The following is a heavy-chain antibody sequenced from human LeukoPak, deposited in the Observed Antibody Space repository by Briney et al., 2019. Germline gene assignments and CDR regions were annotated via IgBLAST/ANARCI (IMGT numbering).Heavy chain of an antibody. CDR1: GFTFDDYA. D-gene: IGHD3-3*01. Sequence: PGGSLRLSCAASGFTFDDYAMHWVRQAPGKGLEWVSLISWDGGSTYYADSVKGRFTISRDNSKNSLYLQMNSLRAEDTALYYCAKGLGGDPGELRFLEWLSPGDYWGQGTLVTVSS. CDR3: AKGLGGDPGELRFLEWLSPGDY. J-gene: IGHJ4*02. V-gene: IGHV3-43D*03. CDR2: ISWDGGST.